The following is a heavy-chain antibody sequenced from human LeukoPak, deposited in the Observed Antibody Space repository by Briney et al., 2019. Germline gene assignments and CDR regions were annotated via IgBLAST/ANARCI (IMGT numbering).Heavy chain of an antibody. CDR1: GFTFDNYA. D-gene: IGHD3-22*01. CDR3: AKQQDYYDSSGYPAELGLEYFDY. J-gene: IGHJ4*02. CDR2: ISYSGFTT. V-gene: IGHV3-23*01. Sequence: PGGSLRLSCAASGFTFDNYAMNWVRQAPGKGLEWVSVISYSGFTTYYADSVEGRFTISRDNSKNTLYLQMNSLRAEDTAVYYCAKQQDYYDSSGYPAELGLEYFDYWGQGTLVTVSS.